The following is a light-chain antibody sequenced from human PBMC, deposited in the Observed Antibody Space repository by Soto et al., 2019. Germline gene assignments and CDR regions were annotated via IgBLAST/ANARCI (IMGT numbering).Light chain of an antibody. CDR1: QGIRID. J-gene: IGKJ1*01. Sequence: DIQVTQTPSSRCALVGDRATITCRASQGIRIDLGWFQQKPGKAPKRLIYGASSLQSGVPSRFSGRGSGTEFTLTISNLQPEDFATYYCLQHNSFPRTFGQGTKVDI. V-gene: IGKV1-17*02. CDR2: GAS. CDR3: LQHNSFPRT.